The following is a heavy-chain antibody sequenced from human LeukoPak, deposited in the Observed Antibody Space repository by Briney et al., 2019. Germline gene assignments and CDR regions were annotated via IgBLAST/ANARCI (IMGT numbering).Heavy chain of an antibody. CDR2: IRYDGSNK. Sequence: PGGSLRLSCAASGFTFSSYGMHWVRQAPGKGLEWVAFIRYDGSNKYYADSVKGRFTISRDNSKNTLYLQMNSLRAEDTAVYYCAKDHTRFVEWSGDDAFDIWGRGTMVTVSS. CDR1: GFTFSSYG. CDR3: AKDHTRFVEWSGDDAFDI. J-gene: IGHJ3*02. D-gene: IGHD3-3*01. V-gene: IGHV3-30*02.